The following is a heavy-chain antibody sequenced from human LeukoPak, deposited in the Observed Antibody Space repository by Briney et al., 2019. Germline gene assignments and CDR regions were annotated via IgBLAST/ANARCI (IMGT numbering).Heavy chain of an antibody. V-gene: IGHV4-59*01. D-gene: IGHD1-26*01. CDR3: AGGGATTRFAFDI. J-gene: IGHJ3*02. CDR1: GGSISSYY. CDR2: IYYSGST. Sequence: PSETLSLTCTVSGGSISSYYWSWIRQPPGKGLEWIGYIYYSGSTNYNPSLKSRVTISVDTSKKQFSLKLSSVTAADTAVYYCAGGGATTRFAFDIWGQGTMVTVSS.